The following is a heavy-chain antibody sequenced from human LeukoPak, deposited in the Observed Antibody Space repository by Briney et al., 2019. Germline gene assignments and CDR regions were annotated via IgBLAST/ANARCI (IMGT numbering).Heavy chain of an antibody. CDR3: ARHEAHGSGLIDY. Sequence: SETLSLTCTVSGASISTYFWTWIRQPAGKGLEWIGRIYPNGAINYNPSLKSRVTISVDTSKNQFSLNLRSVTAADTAVYHCARHEAHGSGLIDYWGQGTLVTVSS. D-gene: IGHD3-10*01. CDR1: GASISTYF. V-gene: IGHV4-4*07. J-gene: IGHJ4*02. CDR2: IYPNGAI.